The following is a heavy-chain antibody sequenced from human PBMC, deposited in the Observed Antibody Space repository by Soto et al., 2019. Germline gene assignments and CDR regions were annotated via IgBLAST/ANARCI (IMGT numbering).Heavy chain of an antibody. Sequence: LRLSCAASGINFSRAWMSWVRQAPGKGLEWVGRIKSKFDGETIDYAAPVKGRFTISRDDSKNIVYLQMNSLNTEDTAVYYCATGLLRYYAYWGHGTLVTVSS. V-gene: IGHV3-15*01. CDR2: IKSKFDGETI. D-gene: IGHD3-9*01. J-gene: IGHJ4*01. CDR1: GINFSRAW. CDR3: ATGLLRYYAY.